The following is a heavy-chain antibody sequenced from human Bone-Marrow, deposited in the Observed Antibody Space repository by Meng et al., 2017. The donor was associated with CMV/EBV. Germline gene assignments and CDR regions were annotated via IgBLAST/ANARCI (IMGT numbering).Heavy chain of an antibody. CDR1: RGSFSGYY. D-gene: IGHD3-16*01. CDR2: INYSENT. CDR3: ARVARGGRGVPFDP. Sequence: SETLSLTCAVYRGSFSGYYWSWIRQPPGKGLEWIGEINYSENTNYNASLKSRVTMSVDTSKKHFSLRLSSVTAADTAVYYCARVARGGRGVPFDPWGQGALVTVSS. V-gene: IGHV4-34*01. J-gene: IGHJ5*02.